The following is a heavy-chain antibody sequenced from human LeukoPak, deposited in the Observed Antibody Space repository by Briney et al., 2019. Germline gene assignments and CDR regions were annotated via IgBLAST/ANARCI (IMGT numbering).Heavy chain of an antibody. D-gene: IGHD6-13*01. CDR1: GGSISSSSYY. Sequence: PSETLSLTCTVSGGSISSSSYYWGWIRQPPGKGLEWIGGIYYSGNTYYNPALKSRVTISIDTSKNQFSLKLSSVTATDTAVYYCARLSAAAPPMVDNWGQGTLVTVSS. J-gene: IGHJ4*02. V-gene: IGHV4-39*01. CDR2: IYYSGNT. CDR3: ARLSAAAPPMVDN.